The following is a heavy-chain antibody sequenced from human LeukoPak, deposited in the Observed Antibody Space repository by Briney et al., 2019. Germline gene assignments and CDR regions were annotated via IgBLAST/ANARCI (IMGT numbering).Heavy chain of an antibody. CDR1: GGSISSGDYY. V-gene: IGHV4-30-4*08. CDR2: IYYSGST. D-gene: IGHD3-22*01. Sequence: SQTLSLTCTVSGGSISSGDYYWSWIRQPPGKGLEWIGYIYYSGSTNYNPSLKSRVTISVDTSKNQFSPKLSSVTAADTAVYYCARRTYFYDSSGYYFDYWGQGTRVTVSS. CDR3: ARRTYFYDSSGYYFDY. J-gene: IGHJ4*02.